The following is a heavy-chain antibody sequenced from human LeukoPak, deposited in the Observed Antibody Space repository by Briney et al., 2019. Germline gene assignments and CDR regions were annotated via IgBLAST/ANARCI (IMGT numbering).Heavy chain of an antibody. CDR3: ARTIYYYESTSYFSDAFDV. Sequence: PGGSLRLSCAATGFTLSGHSMNWVRQAPGKGLDWVSSMSPTSAYIYYQDSVKGRFTISRDDAKNSLYLEMDSLRAEDTAVYYCARTIYYYESTSYFSDAFDVWGQGTMVTVSS. CDR1: GFTLSGHS. D-gene: IGHD3-22*01. CDR2: MSPTSAYI. J-gene: IGHJ3*01. V-gene: IGHV3-21*01.